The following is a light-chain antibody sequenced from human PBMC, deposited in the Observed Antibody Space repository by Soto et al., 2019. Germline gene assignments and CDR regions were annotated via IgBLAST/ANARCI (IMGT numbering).Light chain of an antibody. CDR3: NSYTDSSTLVV. CDR2: EVS. V-gene: IGLV2-14*01. J-gene: IGLJ1*01. Sequence: QSVLTQPASVSGSPGQSITIPGTGTSSDIGGYNYVSWYQQHPGKAPKLMIYEVSNRPSGVSNRFSGSKSGNTASLTISGLQAEDEADYYCNSYTDSSTLVVFGTGTKVTVL. CDR1: SSDIGGYNY.